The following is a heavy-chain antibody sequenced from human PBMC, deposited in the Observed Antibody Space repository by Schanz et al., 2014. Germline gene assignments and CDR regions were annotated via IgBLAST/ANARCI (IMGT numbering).Heavy chain of an antibody. CDR1: GFIFTGYF. CDR3: ARTASHDVWRGYIPHYAFDL. CDR2: IDPNSGGT. V-gene: IGHV1-2*02. J-gene: IGHJ3*01. Sequence: QVQLVQSGAVVKKPGDSVTVSCKVSGFIFTGYFMHWIRQAPGQGLEWMGWIDPNSGGTNYAQKFQGRVTMTSDTSITTVYMEVNSLTSDDTAVFYCARTASHDVWRGYIPHYAFDLWGQGTVVIVSS. D-gene: IGHD3-3*01.